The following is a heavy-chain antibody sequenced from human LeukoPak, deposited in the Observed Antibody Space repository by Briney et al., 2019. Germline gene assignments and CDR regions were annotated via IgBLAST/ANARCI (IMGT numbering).Heavy chain of an antibody. CDR2: ISAYNGNT. V-gene: IGHV1-18*01. Sequence: ASVKVSCKASGYTFATSGVSWVRQAPGQGLEWMGWISAYNGNTNYAQNIQGRATMTTDTATNTAYMELRSLRSDDTAVYYCARGGISSRIDYWGQGTLVTVSS. CDR3: ARGGISSRIDY. D-gene: IGHD6-6*01. J-gene: IGHJ4*02. CDR1: GYTFATSG.